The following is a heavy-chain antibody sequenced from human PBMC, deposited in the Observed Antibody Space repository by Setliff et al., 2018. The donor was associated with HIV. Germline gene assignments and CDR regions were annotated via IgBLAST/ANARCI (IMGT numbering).Heavy chain of an antibody. CDR1: GGSIDNNKYY. CDR2: IYHTGKT. Sequence: SETLSLTCSVSGGSIDNNKYYWTWIRQPPGKGLEWTGSIYHTGKTYYNRSLESRLTISIDTSKNQFSLKLTSVTAADTAMYYCASRIYYYDESRVLREEGFVPWGQGTLVT. CDR3: ASRIYYYDESRVLREEGFVP. V-gene: IGHV4-39*01. J-gene: IGHJ5*02. D-gene: IGHD3-22*01.